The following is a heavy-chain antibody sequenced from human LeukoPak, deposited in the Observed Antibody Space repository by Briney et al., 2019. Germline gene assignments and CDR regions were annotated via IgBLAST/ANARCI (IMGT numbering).Heavy chain of an antibody. CDR3: ARDHSGSVDY. D-gene: IGHD1-26*01. Sequence: ASVKVSCKASGGTFSSYAISWVRQAPGQGLEWMGRIIPVFGTANYAQKFQGRVTITTDESTSTAYMELSSLRSEDTAVYYCARDHSGSVDYWGQGTLVTVSS. CDR1: GGTFSSYA. J-gene: IGHJ4*02. CDR2: IIPVFGTA. V-gene: IGHV1-69*05.